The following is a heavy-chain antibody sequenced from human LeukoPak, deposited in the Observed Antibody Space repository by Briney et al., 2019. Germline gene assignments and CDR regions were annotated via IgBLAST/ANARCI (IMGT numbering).Heavy chain of an antibody. V-gene: IGHV1-3*01. Sequence: ASVKVSCKASGYTFTSYAMHWVRQAPGQRREWMGWINAGNGNTKYSQKFQGRVTITRDTSASTAYMELSSLRSEDTAVYYCARFPAGPVTKDSSGWGFDYWGQGTLVTVSS. CDR1: GYTFTSYA. CDR3: ARFPAGPVTKDSSGWGFDY. D-gene: IGHD6-19*01. CDR2: INAGNGNT. J-gene: IGHJ4*02.